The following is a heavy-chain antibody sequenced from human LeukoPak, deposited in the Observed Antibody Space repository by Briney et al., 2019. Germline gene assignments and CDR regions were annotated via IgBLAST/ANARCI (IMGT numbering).Heavy chain of an antibody. D-gene: IGHD6-19*01. CDR3: AGVSVDSSGWYSGDYFDY. CDR1: GGSISSYY. CDR2: IYFSGST. J-gene: IGHJ4*02. Sequence: SETLSLTCTVSGGSISSYYWSWIRQPPGKGLEWIGYIYFSGSTNYNPSLKSRVTISVDTSKNQFSLKLSSVTAADTAVYYCAGVSVDSSGWYSGDYFDYWGQGTLVTVSS. V-gene: IGHV4-59*01.